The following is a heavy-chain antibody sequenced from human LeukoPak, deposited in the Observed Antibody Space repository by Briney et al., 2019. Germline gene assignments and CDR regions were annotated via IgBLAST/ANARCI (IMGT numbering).Heavy chain of an antibody. CDR2: ISYDGSNE. Sequence: PGGSLRLSCAASGFTFSNYAMHWVRQAPGKGLEWVAVISYDGSNEYYADSVKGRFTISRDNSKNTLYLQMNSLGAEDTAVYYCARSTTVVTAFDYWGQGTLVTVSS. CDR3: ARSTTVVTAFDY. CDR1: GFTFSNYA. V-gene: IGHV3-30*04. J-gene: IGHJ4*02. D-gene: IGHD4-23*01.